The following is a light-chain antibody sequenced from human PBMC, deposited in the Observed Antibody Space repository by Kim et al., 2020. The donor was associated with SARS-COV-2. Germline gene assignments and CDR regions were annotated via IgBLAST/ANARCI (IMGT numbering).Light chain of an antibody. CDR1: SSNIGNHY. CDR2: DNN. CDR3: GTWDSSLSAVV. J-gene: IGLJ3*02. V-gene: IGLV1-51*01. Sequence: QSVLTQPPSVSAAPGQKVSIPCSGGSSNIGNHYVSWYQQFPGTAPKLLIYDNNKRPSGIPDRFSGSKSGTSATLGITGLQTGDEADYYCGTWDSSLSAVVFGGGTQLTVL.